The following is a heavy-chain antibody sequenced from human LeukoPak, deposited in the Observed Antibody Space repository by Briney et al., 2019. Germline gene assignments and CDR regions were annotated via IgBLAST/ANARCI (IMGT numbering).Heavy chain of an antibody. CDR3: PVLNYYDSSGYSTYYYYYYMDV. J-gene: IGHJ6*03. D-gene: IGHD3-22*01. V-gene: IGHV3-49*04. CDR1: GFTFGDYA. Sequence: GGSLRLSCTASGFTFGDYAMSWVRQAPGKGLEWVGFIRSKAYGGTTEYAASVKGRFTISRDDSKSLAHLQMNSPKTEDTAVYYCPVLNYYDSSGYSTYYYYYYMDVWGKGTTVTVSS. CDR2: IRSKAYGGTT.